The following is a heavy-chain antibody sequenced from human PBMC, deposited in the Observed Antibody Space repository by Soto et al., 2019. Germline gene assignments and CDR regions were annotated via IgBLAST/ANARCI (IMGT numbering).Heavy chain of an antibody. V-gene: IGHV1-69*13. CDR3: ASDFAVADSYYYSMAV. CDR2: IIPLSGTA. D-gene: IGHD6-19*01. J-gene: IGHJ6*02. CDR1: GGTFSNYA. Sequence: SVKVSCKASGGTFSNYAISWVRQAPGQGLEWMGGIIPLSGTANYAQKFQGRVTITADDSTSTAYMELSSLRFEDTAVYYCASDFAVADSYYYSMAVWGQGTTDTVSS.